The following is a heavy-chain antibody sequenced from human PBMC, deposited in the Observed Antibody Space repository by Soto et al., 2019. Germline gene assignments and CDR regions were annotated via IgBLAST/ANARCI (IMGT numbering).Heavy chain of an antibody. CDR2: IYTSGST. V-gene: IGHV4-4*07. CDR1: GGSISSYY. D-gene: IGHD3-16*01. J-gene: IGHJ6*02. CDR3: ARGWGRMGYYYYGMDV. Sequence: SETLSLTCTVSGGSISSYYWSWIRQPAVKGLEWIGRIYTSGSTNYNPSLKSRVTMSVDTSKNQFSLKLSSVTAADTAVYYCARGWGRMGYYYYGMDVWGQGTTVTVSS.